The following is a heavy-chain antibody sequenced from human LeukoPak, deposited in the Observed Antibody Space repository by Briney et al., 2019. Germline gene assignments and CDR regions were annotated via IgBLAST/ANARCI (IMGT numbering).Heavy chain of an antibody. CDR2: INPNSGGT. CDR3: ARAYSSGYSLMQH. CDR1: GYTFTGYY. Sequence: EASVKVSCKASGYTFTGYYMHWVRQAPGQGLEWMGWINPNSGGTNYAQKFQGRVTMTRDTSISTAYMELSRLRSDDTAVYYCARAYSSGYSLMQHWGQGTLVTVSS. V-gene: IGHV1-2*02. J-gene: IGHJ1*01. D-gene: IGHD3-22*01.